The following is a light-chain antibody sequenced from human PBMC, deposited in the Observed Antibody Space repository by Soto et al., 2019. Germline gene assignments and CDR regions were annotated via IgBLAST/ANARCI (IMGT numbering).Light chain of an antibody. Sequence: QSVLTQPPSVSGAPGQRVTISCTGSSSNIGAGYDVHWYQQLPGTAPKLLIYGNNNRPSGVPDRFSGSKSGTSASLAITGLQAEDETDYYCQSYDSRLDVVFGGGTKVTVL. CDR3: QSYDSRLDVV. CDR1: SSNIGAGYD. V-gene: IGLV1-40*01. J-gene: IGLJ2*01. CDR2: GNN.